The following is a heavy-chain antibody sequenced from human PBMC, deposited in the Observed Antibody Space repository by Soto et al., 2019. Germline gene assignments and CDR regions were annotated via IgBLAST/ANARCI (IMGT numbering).Heavy chain of an antibody. J-gene: IGHJ4*02. Sequence: PGGSLRLSCAASGFTFSSYGMHWVRQAPGKGLEWVAVIWYDGSNKYYADSVKGRFTISRDNSKNTLYLQMNSLRAEDTAVYYCARDYLDFPTAWMIGYWGQGTLVTVSS. CDR1: GFTFSSYG. V-gene: IGHV3-33*01. D-gene: IGHD3-22*01. CDR2: IWYDGSNK. CDR3: ARDYLDFPTAWMIGY.